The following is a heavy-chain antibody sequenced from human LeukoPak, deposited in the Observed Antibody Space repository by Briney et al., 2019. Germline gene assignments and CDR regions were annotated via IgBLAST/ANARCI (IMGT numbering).Heavy chain of an antibody. D-gene: IGHD1-26*01. Sequence: GGSLRLSCAASGFTFSSYAMHWVRQAPGKGLEYVSAISSNGGSTYYANSVKGRFTISRDNSKNTLYLQMGSLRAEDMAVYYCAREPGGSYDYWGQGTLVTVSS. CDR3: AREPGGSYDY. CDR2: ISSNGGST. V-gene: IGHV3-64*01. CDR1: GFTFSSYA. J-gene: IGHJ4*02.